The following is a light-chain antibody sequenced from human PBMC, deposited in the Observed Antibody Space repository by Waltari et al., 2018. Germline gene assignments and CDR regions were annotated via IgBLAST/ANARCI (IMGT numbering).Light chain of an antibody. CDR2: GAS. CDR3: QHYLRLPVT. Sequence: EIVLTQSPGTLSLSLGERATVSCRASQSVSRALAWYQQKPGQAPRLLIYGASTRATGIPDRFSGSGSGTDFSLTISRLEPDDFAVYYCQHYLRLPVTFGQGTNVEIK. CDR1: QSVSRA. J-gene: IGKJ1*01. V-gene: IGKV3-20*01.